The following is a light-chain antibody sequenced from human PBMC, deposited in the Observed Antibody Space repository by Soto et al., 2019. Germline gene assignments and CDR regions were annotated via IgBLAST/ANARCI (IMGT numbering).Light chain of an antibody. CDR3: CSYAGSITFYV. Sequence: QSALTQPASVSGAPGQSITISCTGTSSDVGSYNLVSWYQQHPGKAPKLMIYEVSKRPSGVSNRFSGSKSGNTASLTISGLQAEDYADYYCCSYAGSITFYVFGTGTKVTVL. CDR2: EVS. J-gene: IGLJ1*01. V-gene: IGLV2-23*02. CDR1: SSDVGSYNL.